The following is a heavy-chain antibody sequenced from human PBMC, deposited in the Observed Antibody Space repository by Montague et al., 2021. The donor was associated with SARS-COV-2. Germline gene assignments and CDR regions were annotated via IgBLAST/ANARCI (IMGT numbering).Heavy chain of an antibody. CDR2: IYYSGST. V-gene: IGHV4-59*01. CDR3: ARVSLAAAATRSDY. D-gene: IGHD6-13*01. J-gene: IGHJ4*02. Sequence: IYYSGSTNYNPSLKSRVTISLDTSKNQFSLKLTSVTAADTAVYYCARVSLAAAATRSDYWGQG.